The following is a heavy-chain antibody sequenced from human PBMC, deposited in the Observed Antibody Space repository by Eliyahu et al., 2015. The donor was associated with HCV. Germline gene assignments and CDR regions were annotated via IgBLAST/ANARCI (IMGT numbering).Heavy chain of an antibody. D-gene: IGHD3-22*01. CDR1: GFXXSXAW. V-gene: IGHV3-15*01. CDR3: TVPKRVVVQPFDY. J-gene: IGHJ4*02. CDR2: IKSKTDGGTT. Sequence: EVQLVESGGGLVKPGGSLRLSCAASGFXXSXAWXSWVRQAPGKGLGWVGRIKSKTDGGTTDYAAPVKGRFTISRDDSKNTLYLQMNSLKTEDTAVYYCTVPKRVVVQPFDYWGQGTLVTVSS.